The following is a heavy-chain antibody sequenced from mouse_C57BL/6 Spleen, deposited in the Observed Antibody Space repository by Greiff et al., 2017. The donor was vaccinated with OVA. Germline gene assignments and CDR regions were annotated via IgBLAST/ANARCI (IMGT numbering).Heavy chain of an antibody. J-gene: IGHJ3*01. CDR1: GYTFTDYY. CDR3: ARSGAPGSGFAY. D-gene: IGHD1-3*01. CDR2: INPYNGGT. V-gene: IGHV1-19*01. Sequence: VQLQQSGPVLVKPGASVKMSCKASGYTFTDYYMNWVKQSHGKSLEWIGVINPYNGGTSYNQKFKGKATLTVDKSSSTAYMELNSLTSEDSAVYYCARSGAPGSGFAYWGQGTLVTVSA.